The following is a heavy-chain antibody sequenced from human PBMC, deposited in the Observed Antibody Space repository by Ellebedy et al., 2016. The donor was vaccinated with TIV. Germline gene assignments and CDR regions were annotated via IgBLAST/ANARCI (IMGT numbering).Heavy chain of an antibody. CDR2: IYPGDSDT. Sequence: GESLKISCKGSGYSFTSYWIGWVRQMPGKGLEWMGIIYPGDSDTRYSPSFQGQVTISADKSISTAYLQWSSLKASDTAMYYCARRMGRGVKGTFPLDVWGQGTTVIVSS. V-gene: IGHV5-51*01. CDR3: ARRMGRGVKGTFPLDV. J-gene: IGHJ6*02. D-gene: IGHD3-10*01. CDR1: GYSFTSYW.